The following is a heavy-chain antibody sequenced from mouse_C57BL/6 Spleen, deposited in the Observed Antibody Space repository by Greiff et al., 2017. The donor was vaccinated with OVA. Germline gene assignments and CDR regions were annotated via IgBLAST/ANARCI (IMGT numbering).Heavy chain of an antibody. J-gene: IGHJ2*01. V-gene: IGHV1-26*01. CDR3: ARVRVYHFDY. CDR1: GYTFTDYY. CDR2: INPNNGGT. D-gene: IGHD2-1*01. Sequence: EVQLQQSGPELVKPGASVKISCKASGYTFTDYYMNWVKQSHGKSLEWIGDINPNNGGTSYNQKFKGKATLTVDKSSSTAYMELRSLTSEDSAVYYCARVRVYHFDYWGQGTTLTVSS.